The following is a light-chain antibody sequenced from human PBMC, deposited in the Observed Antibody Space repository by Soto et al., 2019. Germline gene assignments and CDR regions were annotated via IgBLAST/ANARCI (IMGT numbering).Light chain of an antibody. J-gene: IGLJ2*01. CDR3: CSYAGSYPVV. Sequence: QSALTQPRSVSGSPGQSVTISCTGTSSDVGGYNYVSWNQQHPGKAPKLMIYDVTKRPSGVPDRFSGSKSGNTASLTISGLQAEDEADYYCCSYAGSYPVVFGGGTQLTVL. CDR2: DVT. V-gene: IGLV2-11*01. CDR1: SSDVGGYNY.